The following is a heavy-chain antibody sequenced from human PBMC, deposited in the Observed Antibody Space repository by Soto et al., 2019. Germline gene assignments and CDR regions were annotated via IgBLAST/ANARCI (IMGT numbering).Heavy chain of an antibody. CDR1: GGSISSSNW. J-gene: IGHJ5*02. V-gene: IGHV4-4*02. D-gene: IGHD3-10*01. Sequence: QVQLQESGPGLVKPSGTLSLTCAVSGGSISSSNWWSWVRQPPGKGLGWIGEIYHSGSTNYNPSLKSLVTISVDKSKNPFSLKLSSVTAADTAVYYCARDYMVRGVMRWFDPWGQGTLVTVSS. CDR3: ARDYMVRGVMRWFDP. CDR2: IYHSGST.